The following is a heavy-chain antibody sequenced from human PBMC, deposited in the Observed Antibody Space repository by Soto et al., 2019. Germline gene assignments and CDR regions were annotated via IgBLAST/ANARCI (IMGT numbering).Heavy chain of an antibody. CDR3: ARAGSGYDSAFDY. Sequence: PGGSLRLSCAASGFTVSSNYMSWVRQAPGKGLEWVSVIYSGGSTYYADSVKGRFTISRDNSKNTLYLQMNSLRAEDTAVYYCARAGSGYDSAFDYWGQGTLVTVSS. CDR2: IYSGGST. D-gene: IGHD5-12*01. J-gene: IGHJ4*02. CDR1: GFTVSSNY. V-gene: IGHV3-66*01.